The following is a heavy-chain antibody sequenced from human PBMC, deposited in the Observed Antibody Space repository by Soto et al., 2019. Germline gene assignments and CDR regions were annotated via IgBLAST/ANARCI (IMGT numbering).Heavy chain of an antibody. CDR3: ARESEDLTSNFDY. CDR2: ISITTNYK. CDR1: GFTFTRYS. J-gene: IGHJ4*02. V-gene: IGHV3-21*06. Sequence: PGGSLRFSCAASGFTFTRYSMNWLRRAPGKGLEWVSSISITTNYKYYGDSMKGRFTISRDNAKNSLYLEMNSLRAEDTAVYYCARESEDLTSNFDYWGQGTLVTVSS.